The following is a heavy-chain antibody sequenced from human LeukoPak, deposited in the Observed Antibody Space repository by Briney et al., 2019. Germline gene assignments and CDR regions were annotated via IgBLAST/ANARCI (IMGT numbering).Heavy chain of an antibody. CDR2: IYTSGST. CDR3: AREYFPSGPPRFAP. CDR1: GGSISSYY. J-gene: IGHJ5*02. D-gene: IGHD6-25*01. V-gene: IGHV4-4*07. Sequence: SETLSLTCTVSGGSISSYYWSWIRQPAGKGLEWIGRIYTSGSTNYNPSLKSRVTMSVDTSKNQFSLKLSSVTAADTAVYYCAREYFPSGPPRFAPWGKGTLVTVSS.